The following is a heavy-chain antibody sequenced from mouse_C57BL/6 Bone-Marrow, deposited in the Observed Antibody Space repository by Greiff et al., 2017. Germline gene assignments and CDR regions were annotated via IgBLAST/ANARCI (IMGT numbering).Heavy chain of an antibody. D-gene: IGHD1-1*01. CDR2: INPGSGGT. CDR3: AIDYYGSSYRYFDV. J-gene: IGHJ1*03. V-gene: IGHV1-54*01. Sequence: QVQLQQPGAELVRPGTSVKVSCKASGYAFTNYLIEWVKQRPGQGLEWIGVINPGSGGTNYNEKFKGTATLTADKSSSTAYMQLRSLTSEDSAVYFCAIDYYGSSYRYFDVWGTGTTVTVSS. CDR1: GYAFTNYL.